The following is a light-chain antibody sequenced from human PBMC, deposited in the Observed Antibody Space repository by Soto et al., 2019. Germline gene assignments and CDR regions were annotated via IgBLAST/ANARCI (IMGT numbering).Light chain of an antibody. CDR3: HQCGSSPQT. CDR1: QSVSSKY. Sequence: IVLTQSPATLSVSPGERATLSCRASQSVSSKYLAWYQQKPGQAPRLIIYGASTRATGIADRFSGSVSGTDGTISISRLETEDGAVYDCHQCGSSPQTFGQGTKVDIK. CDR2: GAS. V-gene: IGKV3-20*01. J-gene: IGKJ1*01.